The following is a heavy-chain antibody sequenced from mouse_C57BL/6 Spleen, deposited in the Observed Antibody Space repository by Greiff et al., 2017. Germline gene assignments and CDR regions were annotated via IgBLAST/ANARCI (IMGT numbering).Heavy chain of an antibody. V-gene: IGHV1-15*01. CDR1: GYPFTDYE. CDR2: LDPETGGT. CDR3: TVVDY. Sequence: QVQLKQSGAELVRPGASVTLSCKASGYPFTDYEMHWVKQTPVHGLEWIGALDPETGGTAYTQKFKGKAILTADKSSSTAYMELRSLTSEDSAVYYCTVVDYWGQGTSVTVSS. J-gene: IGHJ4*01.